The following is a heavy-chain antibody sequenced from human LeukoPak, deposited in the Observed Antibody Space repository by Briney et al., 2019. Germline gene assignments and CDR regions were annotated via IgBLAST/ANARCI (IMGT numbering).Heavy chain of an antibody. D-gene: IGHD6-19*01. Sequence: GGSLRLSCAASGFTFSSYAMSWVRQAPGKGLEWVSAISGSGGSTYYADSVKGRFTISRDNSKNTLYLQMNSLRAEDTAVYYCARSLAVAGPHNWFDPWGQGTLVTASS. CDR3: ARSLAVAGPHNWFDP. V-gene: IGHV3-23*01. CDR2: ISGSGGST. CDR1: GFTFSSYA. J-gene: IGHJ5*02.